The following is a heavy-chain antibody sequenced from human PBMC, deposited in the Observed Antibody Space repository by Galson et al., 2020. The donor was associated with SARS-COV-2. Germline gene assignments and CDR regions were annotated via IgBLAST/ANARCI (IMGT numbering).Heavy chain of an antibody. V-gene: IGHV1-8*01. CDR2: MNPNSGNT. Sequence: ASVKVSCKASGYTFTSYDINWVRQATGQGLEWMGWMNPNSGNTGYAQKFQGRVTMTRNTSISTAYMELSSLRSEDTAVYYCAGENLASSWYNWFDPWGQGTLVTVSS. J-gene: IGHJ5*02. D-gene: IGHD6-13*01. CDR1: GYTFTSYD. CDR3: AGENLASSWYNWFDP.